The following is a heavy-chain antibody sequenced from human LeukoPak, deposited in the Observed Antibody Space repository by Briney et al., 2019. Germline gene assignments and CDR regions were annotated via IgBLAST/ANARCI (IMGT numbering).Heavy chain of an antibody. CDR1: GGTFSSYA. D-gene: IGHD3-22*01. V-gene: IGHV1-69*04. Sequence: SVKVSCKASGGTFSSYAISWVRQAPGQGLEWMGRIIPIFGIANYAQKFQGRVTITADKSTSIAYMELSSLRSEDTAVYYCARGRYYYDSSGYYYVDDDYWGQGTLVTVSS. CDR3: ARGRYYYDSSGYYYVDDDY. CDR2: IIPIFGIA. J-gene: IGHJ4*02.